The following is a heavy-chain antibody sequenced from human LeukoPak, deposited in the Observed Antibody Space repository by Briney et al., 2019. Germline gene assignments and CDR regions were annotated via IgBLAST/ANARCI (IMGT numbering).Heavy chain of an antibody. CDR1: GGSISTYY. D-gene: IGHD2-8*01. Sequence: SETLSLTCIVFGGSISTYYWSWIRQPPGKGLERIGYIYYSGSTNYNPSLKSRVTISVDTSRNQFSLKLSSVTAADTAVYYCARDGCTNGVCPDYWGQGTLVTVSS. CDR3: ARDGCTNGVCPDY. J-gene: IGHJ4*02. V-gene: IGHV4-59*12. CDR2: IYYSGST.